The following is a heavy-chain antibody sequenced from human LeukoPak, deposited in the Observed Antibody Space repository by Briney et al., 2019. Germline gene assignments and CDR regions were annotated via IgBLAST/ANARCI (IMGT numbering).Heavy chain of an antibody. V-gene: IGHV1-2*02. CDR1: GYTFTGYY. CDR3: ARCRRTTGHYGY. CDR2: INPSSGGT. Sequence: ASVKVSCKASGYTFTGYYMHWVRQAPGQGLEWMGWINPSSGGTNYAQKFQGRVTMTRDTSISTAYMELSRLRSDDTAVYYCARCRRTTGHYGYWGQGTLVTVSS. D-gene: IGHD3-22*01. J-gene: IGHJ4*02.